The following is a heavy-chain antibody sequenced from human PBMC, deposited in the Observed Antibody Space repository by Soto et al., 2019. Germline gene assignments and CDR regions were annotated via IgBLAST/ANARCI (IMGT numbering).Heavy chain of an antibody. CDR1: GFTFSSYA. J-gene: IGHJ3*02. D-gene: IGHD2-15*01. CDR3: AKEGILLDAFDI. CDR2: ISGSGGST. V-gene: IGHV3-23*01. Sequence: GALRLSCAASGFTFSSYAMSWVRQGPGKGLEWVSAISGSGGSTYSADSVKGRFTISGDNSKNTLYLHINSLRAEDAAVYYCAKEGILLDAFDIWGQGTMVTVSS.